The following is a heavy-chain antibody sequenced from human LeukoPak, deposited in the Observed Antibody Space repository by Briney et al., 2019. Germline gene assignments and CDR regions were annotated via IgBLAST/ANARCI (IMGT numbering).Heavy chain of an antibody. Sequence: GGSLRLSCAASGFTFSSYAMHWVRQAPGKGLEWVAVISYDGTNRYYADSVKGRFTISRSNSENTLYLQMNSLRPEDTAVYFCARRRIPDRAAAALAYWGQGTLVTVSS. J-gene: IGHJ4*02. CDR1: GFTFSSYA. V-gene: IGHV3-30*01. CDR3: ARRRIPDRAAAALAY. CDR2: ISYDGTNR. D-gene: IGHD6-13*01.